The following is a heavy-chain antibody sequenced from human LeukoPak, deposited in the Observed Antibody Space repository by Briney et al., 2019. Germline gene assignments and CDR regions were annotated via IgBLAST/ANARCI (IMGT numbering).Heavy chain of an antibody. CDR1: GFTFSSYS. V-gene: IGHV3-21*01. CDR2: ISRSSSYI. J-gene: IGHJ3*01. D-gene: IGHD1-26*01. Sequence: PGGSLRLSCAASGFTFSSYSMNWVRQAPGKGLEWVSSISRSSSYIYYADSVKGRFTISRDNAKNSLYLQMNSLRAEDTAVYYCARPYRWRSGSYVTHAFDLWGQGTMVTVSS. CDR3: ARPYRWRSGSYVTHAFDL.